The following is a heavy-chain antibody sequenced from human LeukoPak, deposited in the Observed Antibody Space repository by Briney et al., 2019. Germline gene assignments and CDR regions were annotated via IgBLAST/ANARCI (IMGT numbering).Heavy chain of an antibody. Sequence: GGSLRLSCTTSGFTFGDYAMSWFRQAPGKGLEWVSSISGSEDTTYYADSVKGRFTISRDNSKNTLYLQMNSLRAEDTAVYYCANNRYSSRWRGAFDVWGQGTMVTVSS. V-gene: IGHV3-23*01. D-gene: IGHD6-13*01. CDR1: GFTFGDYA. CDR3: ANNRYSSRWRGAFDV. CDR2: ISGSEDTT. J-gene: IGHJ3*01.